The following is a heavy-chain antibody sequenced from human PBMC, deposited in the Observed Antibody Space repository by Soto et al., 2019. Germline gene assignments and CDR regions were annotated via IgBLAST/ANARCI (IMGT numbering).Heavy chain of an antibody. V-gene: IGHV3-30*18. CDR2: ISFDGSNK. CDR3: KKGGEYPGDPFDI. Sequence: QMQLVESGGSVVQPGRSLRLSCAASGFTFSTYDMHWVRQAPGKGLEWVTFISFDGSNKFYADSVKGRFTVSRDLSNNTLYLHMVSLRPEDTAIYYCKKGGEYPGDPFDIWGQGTVVTVSS. J-gene: IGHJ3*02. D-gene: IGHD3-16*01. CDR1: GFTFSTYD.